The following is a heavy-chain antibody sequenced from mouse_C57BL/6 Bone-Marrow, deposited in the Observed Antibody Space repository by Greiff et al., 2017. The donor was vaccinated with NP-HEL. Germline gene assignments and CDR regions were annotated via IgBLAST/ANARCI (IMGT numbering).Heavy chain of an antibody. J-gene: IGHJ2*01. Sequence: QVQLQQSGPELVKPGASVKISCKASGYAFSSSWMNWVKQRPGKGLEWIGRIYPGDGDTNYNGKFKGKATLTADKSSSTAYMQLSSLPSEDSAVYFCALYGNFDYWGQGTTLTVSS. CDR3: ALYGNFDY. CDR1: GYAFSSSW. CDR2: IYPGDGDT. D-gene: IGHD2-1*01. V-gene: IGHV1-82*01.